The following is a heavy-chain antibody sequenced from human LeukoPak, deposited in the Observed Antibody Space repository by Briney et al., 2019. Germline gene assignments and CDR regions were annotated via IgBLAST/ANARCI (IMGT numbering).Heavy chain of an antibody. J-gene: IGHJ3*02. V-gene: IGHV3-30*18. CDR2: ISYDGSNK. Sequence: PGGSLRLSCAASGFTFSSYGMHWVSQAPGKGLEWVAVISYDGSNKYYADSVKGRFTISRDNSKNTLYLQMNSLRAEDTAVYYCAKSLDIWGQGTMVTVSS. CDR1: GFTFSSYG. CDR3: AKSLDI.